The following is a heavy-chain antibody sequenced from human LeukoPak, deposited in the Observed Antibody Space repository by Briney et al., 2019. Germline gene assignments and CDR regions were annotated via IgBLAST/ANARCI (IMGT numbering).Heavy chain of an antibody. J-gene: IGHJ4*02. Sequence: PGGSLRHPCGVSGIPLSNYAMSRVRQAPGKGLEWVAGLSGSAGGTTYADSVKGRFTISRVNSKNTLFLQMDRLRAEDTAVYFCAKRGVVVRVFLVGFHREAYYFDSWGQGAQVTVSS. D-gene: IGHD3-16*02. CDR3: AKRGVVVRVFLVGFHREAYYFDS. CDR2: LSGSAGGT. CDR1: GIPLSNYA. V-gene: IGHV3-23*01.